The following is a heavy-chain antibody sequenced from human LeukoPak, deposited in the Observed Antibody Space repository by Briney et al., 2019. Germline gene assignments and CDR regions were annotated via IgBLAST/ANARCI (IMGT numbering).Heavy chain of an antibody. J-gene: IGHJ4*02. CDR3: ARDPGDWAYYFDY. CDR2: IIPIFGTA. D-gene: IGHD3/OR15-3a*01. V-gene: IGHV1-69*13. CDR1: GGTFSSYA. Sequence: AASVKVSCKASGGTFSSYAISWVRQAPGQGLEWMGGIIPIFGTANYAQKFQGRVTITADESTSTAYMELSSPRSEDTAVYYCARDPGDWAYYFDYWGQGTLVTVSS.